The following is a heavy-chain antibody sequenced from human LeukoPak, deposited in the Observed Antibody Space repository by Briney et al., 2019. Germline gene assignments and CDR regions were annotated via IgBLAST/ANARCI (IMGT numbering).Heavy chain of an antibody. CDR3: ARGGQRAETNWFDS. J-gene: IGHJ5*01. Sequence: PSQTLSLTCTGSGGSISDYHWVWIRQPPGKGLEWLGDTYSSGHTEDTPSLWGRVSMSIDASRNHFPLRVDSVTTADTAVYYCARGGQRAETNWFDSWGGGSLVCV. CDR2: TYSSGHT. D-gene: IGHD3/OR15-3a*01. CDR1: GGSISDYH. V-gene: IGHV4-59*01.